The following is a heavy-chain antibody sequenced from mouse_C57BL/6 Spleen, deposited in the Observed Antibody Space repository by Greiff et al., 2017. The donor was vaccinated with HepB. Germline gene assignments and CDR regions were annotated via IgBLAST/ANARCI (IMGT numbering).Heavy chain of an antibody. CDR2: ISSGGSYT. V-gene: IGHV5-6*01. J-gene: IGHJ3*01. Sequence: EVQRVESGGDLVKPGGSLKLSCAASGFTFSSYGMSWVRQTPDKRLEWVATISSGGSYTYYPDSVKGRFTISRDNAKNTLYLQMSSLKSEDTAMYYCARRELTGWFAYWGQGTLVTVSA. CDR1: GFTFSSYG. D-gene: IGHD4-1*01. CDR3: ARRELTGWFAY.